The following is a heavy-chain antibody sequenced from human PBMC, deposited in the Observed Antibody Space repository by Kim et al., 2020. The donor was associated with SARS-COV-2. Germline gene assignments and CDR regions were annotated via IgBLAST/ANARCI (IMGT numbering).Heavy chain of an antibody. CDR3: AREGITMGRLGFDY. V-gene: IGHV4-59*01. CDR1: GGSISSYY. CDR2: IYYSGST. D-gene: IGHD3-10*01. Sequence: SETLSLTCTVSGGSISSYYWSWIRQPPGKGLEWIGYIYYSGSTNYNPSLKSRVTISVDTSKNQFSLKLSSVTAADTAVYYCAREGITMGRLGFDYWGQGTLVTVSS. J-gene: IGHJ4*02.